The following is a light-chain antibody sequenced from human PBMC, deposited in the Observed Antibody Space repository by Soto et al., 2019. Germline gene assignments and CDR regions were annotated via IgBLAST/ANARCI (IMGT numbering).Light chain of an antibody. J-gene: IGKJ3*01. Sequence: DIQMTQSPSSLSASVGDKLTITCRANQSITNFLNWYQKKPGEVPKLLIYAASRLESGVPSRFSGSGSGTEFTLTISSLQPDDSATYYCQQYNSFPLTFGPGTKVDIK. CDR3: QQYNSFPLT. CDR1: QSITNF. CDR2: AAS. V-gene: IGKV1-39*01.